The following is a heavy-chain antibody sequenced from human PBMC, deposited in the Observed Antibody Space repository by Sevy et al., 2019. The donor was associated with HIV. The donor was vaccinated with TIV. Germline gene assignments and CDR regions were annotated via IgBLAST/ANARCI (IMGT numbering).Heavy chain of an antibody. CDR2: INESGIT. Sequence: SETLSLTCAVHDGSLSGYYWNWIRQLPGKGLEWIGEINESGITYYNPTLNSRVTISVDTSKKQFSLKLNSVTAVDSAVYFCARSPPVVVVPGAPSWFDPWGQGTLVIVSS. J-gene: IGHJ5*02. V-gene: IGHV4-34*01. D-gene: IGHD2-2*01. CDR3: ARSPPVVVVPGAPSWFDP. CDR1: DGSLSGYY.